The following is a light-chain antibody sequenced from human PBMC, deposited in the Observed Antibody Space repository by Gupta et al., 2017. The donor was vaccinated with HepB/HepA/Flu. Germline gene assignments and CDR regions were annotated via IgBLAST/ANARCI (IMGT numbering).Light chain of an antibody. J-gene: IGKJ1*01. CDR2: KAS. CDR3: QEYSGSSWT. V-gene: IGKV1-5*03. Sequence: DIQMTQSPSTLSASVGDRVTITCRASQSISNWLAWYQQEPGKAPNLLIYKASNLESGVPSRFSGSGSGTEFTLTISSLQPDDFATYYCQEYSGSSWTFGQGTKVGIK. CDR1: QSISNW.